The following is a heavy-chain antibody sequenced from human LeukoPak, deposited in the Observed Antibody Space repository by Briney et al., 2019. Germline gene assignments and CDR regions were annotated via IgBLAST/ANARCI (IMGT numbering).Heavy chain of an antibody. D-gene: IGHD2-8*02. CDR2: ISSSGTTI. J-gene: IGHJ4*02. V-gene: IGHV3-11*01. CDR3: ARGDRYCTGGTCYTVFVD. Sequence: PGGSLRLSCAASGFTFSDNYMGWIRQAPGKGLEWVSYISSSGTTIYYADSVKGRFTISRDNSKNTLFLQMGSLRAEDMAIYYCARGDRYCTGGTCYTVFVDWGQGTLVTVSS. CDR1: GFTFSDNY.